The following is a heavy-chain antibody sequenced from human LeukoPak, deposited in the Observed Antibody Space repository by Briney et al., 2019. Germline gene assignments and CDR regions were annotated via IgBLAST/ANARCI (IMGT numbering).Heavy chain of an antibody. CDR1: GYTFTSYY. V-gene: IGHV1-46*01. D-gene: IGHD6-19*01. Sequence: GASVKVSCKASGYTFTSYYMHWVGQAPGQGLEWMGIINPSGGSTSYAQKFQGRVTMTRDTSTSTVYMELSSLRSEDTAVYYCARGGGAGIAVADTSGAFDIWGQGTMVTVSS. CDR2: INPSGGST. CDR3: ARGGGAGIAVADTSGAFDI. J-gene: IGHJ3*02.